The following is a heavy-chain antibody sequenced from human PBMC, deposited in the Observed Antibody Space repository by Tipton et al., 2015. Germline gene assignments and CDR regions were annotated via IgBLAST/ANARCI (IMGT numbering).Heavy chain of an antibody. V-gene: IGHV6-1*01. J-gene: IGHJ4*02. D-gene: IGHD1-26*01. Sequence: GLVKPSQTLSLTCAISGDSVSSNSAAWNWVRQSPSRGLEWLGNTYYRSKWYSDYAVSVKSRITINSDTSKNQFSLQLNSVTPDDTAVYYCARGYSGSYLPFDYWGQGTLVTVSS. CDR1: GDSVSSNSAA. CDR2: TYYRSKWYS. CDR3: ARGYSGSYLPFDY.